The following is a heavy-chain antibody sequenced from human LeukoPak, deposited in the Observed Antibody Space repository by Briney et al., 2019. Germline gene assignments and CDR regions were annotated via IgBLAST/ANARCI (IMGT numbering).Heavy chain of an antibody. Sequence: GGSLRLSCAASGFTFSDYYMSWIRQAPGKGLEWVSYISSSGSTIYYADSVKGRFTISRDNAKNSLYLQMNSLRAEDTAVYYCARDGGNYYYDSSFFDYWGQGTLVTVSS. V-gene: IGHV3-11*04. CDR2: ISSSGSTI. CDR1: GFTFSDYY. CDR3: ARDGGNYYYDSSFFDY. D-gene: IGHD3-22*01. J-gene: IGHJ4*02.